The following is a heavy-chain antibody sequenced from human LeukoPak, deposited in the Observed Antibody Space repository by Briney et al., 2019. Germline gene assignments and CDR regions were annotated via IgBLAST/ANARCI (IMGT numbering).Heavy chain of an antibody. CDR2: ISRTSSYI. D-gene: IGHD3-9*01. CDR1: GFSFSSYS. J-gene: IGHJ3*02. Sequence: GGSLRLSCAASGFSFSSYSMNCARQAPGKGLGWVSSISRTSSYIYYADSVMGRFTIYIDDANNSLSLQMNSTRADGPSVSYCARDGYYDILTCYDYAFDIWGEGRMVTVSS. CDR3: ARDGYYDILTCYDYAFDI. V-gene: IGHV3-21*01.